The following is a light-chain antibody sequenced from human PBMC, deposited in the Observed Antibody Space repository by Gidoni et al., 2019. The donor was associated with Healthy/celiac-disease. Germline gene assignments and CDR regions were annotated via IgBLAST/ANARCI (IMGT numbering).Light chain of an antibody. CDR1: QCVSIN. J-gene: IGKJ4*01. CDR3: QQYNNWPLLT. CDR2: GAS. Sequence: IVMTQYPATLSVSPGERATLACRASQCVSINLAWYQNKPGQAPRLLIYGASTRATGIPDRYSGSGSGTEFTLTIRSLQSEDFAVYYCQQYNNWPLLTFGGGTKVEIK. V-gene: IGKV3-15*01.